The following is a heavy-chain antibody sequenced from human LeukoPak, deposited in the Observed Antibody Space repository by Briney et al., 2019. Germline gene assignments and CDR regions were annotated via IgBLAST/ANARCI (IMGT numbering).Heavy chain of an antibody. V-gene: IGHV4-59*01. Sequence: SETLSLTCTVSGGSISTYYWISIRQPPGKGLEWIGYIYYSGSTNYNPSLKSRVTISADTSKNQFSLKLSSVTAADTAVYYCARAEWGSWLDYWGQGTLVTVSS. CDR3: ARAEWGSWLDY. D-gene: IGHD3-16*01. J-gene: IGHJ4*02. CDR2: IYYSGST. CDR1: GGSISTYY.